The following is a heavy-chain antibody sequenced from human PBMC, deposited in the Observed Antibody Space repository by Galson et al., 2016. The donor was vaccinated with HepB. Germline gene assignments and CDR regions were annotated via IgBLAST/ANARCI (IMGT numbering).Heavy chain of an antibody. CDR1: GFSLRTSGVG. D-gene: IGHD3-3*01. V-gene: IGHV2-5*02. Sequence: PALVKPTQTLTLTCTFSGFSLRTSGVGMGWIRQPPGKALEWLALIYWDDDKRYSPSLKSRLTITKDTSKNQVVLTMTNVDPVDTATYYCAHAEIRFLNFGPPTPRPTDSFDIWGQGTMVTVSS. CDR3: AHAEIRFLNFGPPTPRPTDSFDI. J-gene: IGHJ3*02. CDR2: IYWDDDK.